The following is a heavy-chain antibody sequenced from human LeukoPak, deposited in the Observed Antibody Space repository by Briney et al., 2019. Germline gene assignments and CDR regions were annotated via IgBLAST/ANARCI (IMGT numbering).Heavy chain of an antibody. CDR1: RFAFHNYA. J-gene: IGHJ3*01. Sequence: PGGSLRLSCAASRFAFHNYAMTWIRQAPEKGLEWVSSISVDGGNIKYADSAKGRFTISRDNSKGTLYLQVDSLRVEDTAVYYCGKDPNGDYIGAFDFWGQGTMVTVSS. V-gene: IGHV3-23*01. CDR3: GKDPNGDYIGAFDF. CDR2: ISVDGGNI. D-gene: IGHD4-17*01.